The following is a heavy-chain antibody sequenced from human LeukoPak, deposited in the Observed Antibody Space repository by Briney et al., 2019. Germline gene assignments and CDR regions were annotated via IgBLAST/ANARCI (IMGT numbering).Heavy chain of an antibody. D-gene: IGHD2-2*02. CDR1: GFTFSTYD. J-gene: IGHJ3*02. CDR2: IGTHGDT. V-gene: IGHV3-13*01. Sequence: GGSLRLSCAAPGFTFSTYDMHWVRQGTGEGLEWVSGIGTHGDTHYADSVKGRFTISRENADNSLYLQMNSLRAGDTAVYYCARGIFCNATSCFTVRAFEIWGQGTMVTVSS. CDR3: ARGIFCNATSCFTVRAFEI.